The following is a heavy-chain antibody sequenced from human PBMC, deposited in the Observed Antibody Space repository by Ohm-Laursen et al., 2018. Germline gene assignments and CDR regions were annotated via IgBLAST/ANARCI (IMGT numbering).Heavy chain of an antibody. CDR1: AFTFSRYA. D-gene: IGHD3-10*01. V-gene: IGHV3-9*01. CDR3: AKSLRSGKFDI. Sequence: SLRLSCAASAFTFSRYAMSWVRQAPGKGLEWVSGINWNSVSIAYADSVKGRFTISRDNAKNALYLQMNSLRAEDTALYYCAKSLRSGKFDIWGQGTMVTVSS. J-gene: IGHJ3*02. CDR2: INWNSVSI.